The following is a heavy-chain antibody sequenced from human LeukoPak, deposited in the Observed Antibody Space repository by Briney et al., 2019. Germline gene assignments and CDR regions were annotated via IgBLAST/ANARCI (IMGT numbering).Heavy chain of an antibody. CDR2: IKQDGSEK. CDR3: ARSSIAARGWFDP. V-gene: IGHV3-7*05. CDR1: GFTFSSYW. J-gene: IGHJ5*02. Sequence: PGGSLRLSCAASGFTFSSYWMSWVRQAPGKGLEWVANIKQDGSEKYYVDSVKGRFTISRDNAKNSLYLQMISLRAEDTAVYYCARSSIAARGWFDPWGQGTLVTVSS. D-gene: IGHD6-6*01.